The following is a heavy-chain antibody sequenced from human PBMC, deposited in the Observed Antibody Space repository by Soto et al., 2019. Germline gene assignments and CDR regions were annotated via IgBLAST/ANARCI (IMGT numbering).Heavy chain of an antibody. CDR3: AREYYYEISGYYSLDY. Sequence: VASVKVSCKASVGTFSSYAISWVRQAPAQGLEGMGGIIPIFGTANYAQKFQGRVTITADESTSTAYMELSSLRSEDTAVYYCAREYYYEISGYYSLDYWGQGTLVTVSS. V-gene: IGHV1-69*13. J-gene: IGHJ4*02. CDR1: VGTFSSYA. D-gene: IGHD3-22*01. CDR2: IIPIFGTA.